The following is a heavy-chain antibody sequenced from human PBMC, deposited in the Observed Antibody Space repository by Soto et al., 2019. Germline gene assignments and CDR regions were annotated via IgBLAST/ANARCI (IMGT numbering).Heavy chain of an antibody. J-gene: IGHJ4*02. CDR2: ISWNSGTI. Sequence: EVQLVESGGGLVQPGRSLRLSCAASGFTFDDYAMHWVRQAPRKGLEWVSGISWNSGTIGYADSVKGRFTISRDNAKHSLYLQMNSLRAEDTALYYCAKDYDFWSGCFDYWGQGTLVTVSS. CDR1: GFTFDDYA. V-gene: IGHV3-9*01. CDR3: AKDYDFWSGCFDY. D-gene: IGHD3-3*01.